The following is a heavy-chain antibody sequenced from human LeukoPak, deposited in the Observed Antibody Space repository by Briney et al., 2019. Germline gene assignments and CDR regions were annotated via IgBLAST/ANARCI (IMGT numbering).Heavy chain of an antibody. D-gene: IGHD2-2*01. Sequence: PGGSLRLSCAASGFTFSDYYMSWIRQAPGKGLEWVSYISSSGSTIYYADSVKGRFTISRDNAKNSLYLQMNSLRAEDTAVYYCAKSVYYCSSTSCSNYYYYGMDVWGQGTTVTVSS. CDR2: ISSSGSTI. CDR3: AKSVYYCSSTSCSNYYYYGMDV. V-gene: IGHV3-11*01. J-gene: IGHJ6*02. CDR1: GFTFSDYY.